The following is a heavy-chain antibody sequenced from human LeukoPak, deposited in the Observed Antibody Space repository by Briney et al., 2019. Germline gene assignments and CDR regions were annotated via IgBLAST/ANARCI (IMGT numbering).Heavy chain of an antibody. CDR1: GYTFTSYG. V-gene: IGHV1-18*01. CDR2: ISAYNGNT. J-gene: IGHJ4*02. D-gene: IGHD3-22*01. Sequence: ASVKVSCKASGYTFTSYGISWVRQAPGQGLEWMGWISAYNGNTNYAQKLQGRVTMTTDTSTSTAYMELRSLRSDDTAVYYCARASTYYYDSSGYYKREFDYWGQGTLVTVSS. CDR3: ARASTYYYDSSGYYKREFDY.